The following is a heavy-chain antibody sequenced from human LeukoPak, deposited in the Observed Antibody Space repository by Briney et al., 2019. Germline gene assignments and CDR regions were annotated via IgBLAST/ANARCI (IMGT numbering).Heavy chain of an antibody. CDR2: ISYDGSNK. J-gene: IGHJ6*03. V-gene: IGHV3-30-3*01. CDR1: GFTFSSYA. D-gene: IGHD2-15*01. Sequence: PGGSLRLSCAASGFTFSSYAMHWVRQAPGKGLEWVAVISYDGSNKYYADSVKGRFTISRDNSKNTLYLQMNSLRAEDTAVYYCARVGAARYYYYYMDVWGKGTTVTVSS. CDR3: ARVGAARYYYYYMDV.